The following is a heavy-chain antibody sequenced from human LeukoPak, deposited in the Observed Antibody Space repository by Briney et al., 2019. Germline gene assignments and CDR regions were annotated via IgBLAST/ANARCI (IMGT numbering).Heavy chain of an antibody. CDR1: GFTFSSYA. J-gene: IGHJ4*02. V-gene: IGHV3-23*01. CDR2: ISGSGGST. Sequence: GGSLRLSCAASGFTFSSYAMSWVRQAPGKGLEWVSAISGSGGSTYYADSVKGRFTISRDNSKNTLYLQMNSLRAEDTAVYYCAKDLLLTYYYDSSGYGDYWGQGTLVTVSS. CDR3: AKDLLLTYYYDSSGYGDY. D-gene: IGHD3-22*01.